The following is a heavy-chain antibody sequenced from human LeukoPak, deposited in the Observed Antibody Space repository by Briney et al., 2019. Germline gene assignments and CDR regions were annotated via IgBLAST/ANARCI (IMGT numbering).Heavy chain of an antibody. V-gene: IGHV1-18*01. CDR3: ARGYDYGDYVGDFDY. J-gene: IGHJ4*02. CDR2: ITTYNGNT. CDR1: GYTFTSYP. D-gene: IGHD4-17*01. Sequence: ASVKVSCKASGYTFTSYPISWVRQAPGQGLEWMGWITTYNGNTHYAQKLQGRVTMTTETSTSTAYMDLRGLRSDDTAVYYCARGYDYGDYVGDFDYWGQGTLVTVFS.